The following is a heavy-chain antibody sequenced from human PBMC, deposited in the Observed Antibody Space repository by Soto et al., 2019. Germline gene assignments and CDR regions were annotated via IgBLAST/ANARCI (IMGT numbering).Heavy chain of an antibody. Sequence: LRLSCAASGFTFSSFAMHWVRQAPGKGLEWVALIAYDGNNKYFADSVKGRFTISRDNSKDTVYLQMDSLRPEDTAVYYCAKGTPVNGDYALDYWGQGSLVTVSS. D-gene: IGHD4-17*01. V-gene: IGHV3-30*18. J-gene: IGHJ4*02. CDR3: AKGTPVNGDYALDY. CDR2: IAYDGNNK. CDR1: GFTFSSFA.